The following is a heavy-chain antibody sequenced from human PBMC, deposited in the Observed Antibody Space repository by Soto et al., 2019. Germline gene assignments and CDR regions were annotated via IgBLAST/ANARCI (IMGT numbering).Heavy chain of an antibody. Sequence: GGSLRLSCAASGFTFSSYSMNWVRQAPGKGLEWVSSISSSSSYIYYADSVKGRFTISRDNAKNSLYLQMNSLRAEDTAVYYCARDDDILAVAGPRYYYYGMDVWGQGTTVTVSS. CDR2: ISSSSSYI. CDR1: GFTFSSYS. V-gene: IGHV3-21*01. D-gene: IGHD6-19*01. J-gene: IGHJ6*02. CDR3: ARDDDILAVAGPRYYYYGMDV.